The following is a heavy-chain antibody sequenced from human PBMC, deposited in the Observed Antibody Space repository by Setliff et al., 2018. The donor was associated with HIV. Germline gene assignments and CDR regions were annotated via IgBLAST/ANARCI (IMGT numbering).Heavy chain of an antibody. Sequence: PSETLSLTCAVYGGSFSGYHWSWIRQPPGKGLEWIGEINHSGSTNYNPSLKSRVTLSVDTSENQFALKLASVTAADTAVYYCARGFTIFGVGFSADPTGNWFDPWGQGTLVTVSS. CDR1: GGSFSGYH. V-gene: IGHV4-34*01. J-gene: IGHJ5*02. CDR2: INHSGST. CDR3: ARGFTIFGVGFSADPTGNWFDP. D-gene: IGHD3-3*01.